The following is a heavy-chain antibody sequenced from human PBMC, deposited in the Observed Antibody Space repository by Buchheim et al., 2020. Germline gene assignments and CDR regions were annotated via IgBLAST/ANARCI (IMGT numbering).Heavy chain of an antibody. J-gene: IGHJ4*02. CDR2: IYYSGST. D-gene: IGHD3-9*01. CDR3: ARHHLYYDILTGSPPRFGFDY. V-gene: IGHV4-59*08. Sequence: QVQLQESGPGLVKPSETLSLTCTVSGGSISSYYWSWIRQPPGRGLEWIGSIYYSGSTNYNPSLKSRVTISVDTSKNQFSLKLSSVTAADTAVYYCARHHLYYDILTGSPPRFGFDYWGQGTL. CDR1: GGSISSYY.